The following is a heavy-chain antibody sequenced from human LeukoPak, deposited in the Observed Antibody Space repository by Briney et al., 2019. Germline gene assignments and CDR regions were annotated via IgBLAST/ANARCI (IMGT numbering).Heavy chain of an antibody. D-gene: IGHD3-3*01. CDR3: ASADQRNYDFWSGYYSEYGMDV. V-gene: IGHV4-31*03. CDR1: GGSISSGGYY. CDR2: IYYSGST. Sequence: SETLSLTCTVSGGSISSGGYYWSWMRQHPGKGLEWIGYIYYSGSTYYNPSLKSRVTISVDTSKNQFSLKLSSVTAADTAVYYCASADQRNYDFWSGYYSEYGMDVWGQGTTVTVSS. J-gene: IGHJ6*02.